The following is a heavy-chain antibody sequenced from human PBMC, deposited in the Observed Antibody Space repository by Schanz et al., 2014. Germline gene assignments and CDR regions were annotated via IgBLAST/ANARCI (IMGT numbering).Heavy chain of an antibody. CDR1: GFTFSSHS. J-gene: IGHJ5*02. CDR3: AKVVASGPTTGPFDP. CDR2: IKPDGSEK. Sequence: EVQLVESGGGLVQPGGSLRLSCVASGFTFSSHSMNWVRQAPGQGLEWVAKIKPDGSEKLYVDSVRGRFTISRDNSRNTLYLQMDSLRDEDTALYYCAKVVASGPTTGPFDPWGQGTLVTVSS. V-gene: IGHV3-7*01. D-gene: IGHD1-26*01.